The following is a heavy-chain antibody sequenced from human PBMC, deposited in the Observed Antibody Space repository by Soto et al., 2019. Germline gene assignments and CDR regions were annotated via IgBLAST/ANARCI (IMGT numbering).Heavy chain of an antibody. CDR1: GFTFSSYA. D-gene: IGHD2-15*01. CDR3: AKLQGYCSGGSCDVYYYGMDV. V-gene: IGHV3-23*01. J-gene: IGHJ6*04. CDR2: ISGSGGST. Sequence: EVQLLESGGGLVQPGGSLRLSCAASGFTFSSYAMRWVRQAPGKGLEWVSAISGSGGSTYYADSVKGRFTIFRDNSKNTLYLQMNGLRAEDTAVDYCAKLQGYCSGGSCDVYYYGMDVWGKGTKVTVSS.